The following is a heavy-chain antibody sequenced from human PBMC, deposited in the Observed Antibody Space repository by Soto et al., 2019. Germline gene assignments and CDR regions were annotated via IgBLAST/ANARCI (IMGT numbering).Heavy chain of an antibody. J-gene: IGHJ4*02. D-gene: IGHD3-22*01. CDR3: TTGLSNGYNFDY. CDR2: IKRQADGGTT. CDR1: GFTFSDTY. V-gene: IGHV3-15*01. Sequence: EVQLVESGGGLLKPGDSLRLSCATSGFTFSDTYLSWVRQAPGKGLEWVGRIKRQADGGTTDYAAPVKDRFTISRDDSKNTLYLQMNSLKTEDTALYYCTTGLSNGYNFDYWGQGTLVTVSS.